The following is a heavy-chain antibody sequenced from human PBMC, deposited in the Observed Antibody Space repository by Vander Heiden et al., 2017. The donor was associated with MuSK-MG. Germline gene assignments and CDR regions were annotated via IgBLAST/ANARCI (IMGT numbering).Heavy chain of an antibody. V-gene: IGHV4-4*02. J-gene: IGHJ5*02. Sequence: QVQLQESGPGLVKPSGTLSLTCAVSGGSISNSNWWSWVRQPPGKGLEWIGEIYHSGSTNYNPSLKSRVTISVDKSKNQFSLKLSSVTAADTAVYYCASAAIQPPKLGIFGEGWNWFDPWGQGTLVTVSS. CDR3: ASAAIQPPKLGIFGEGWNWFDP. CDR2: IYHSGST. D-gene: IGHD3-10*02. CDR1: GGSISNSNW.